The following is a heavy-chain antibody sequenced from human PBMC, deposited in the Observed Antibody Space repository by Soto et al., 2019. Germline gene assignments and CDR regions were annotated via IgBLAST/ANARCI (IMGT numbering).Heavy chain of an antibody. CDR3: ARDFWSGYPNGVYGMDV. D-gene: IGHD3-3*01. J-gene: IGHJ6*02. Sequence: TGGSLRLSCASSGFTLSSYSMNWGRQAPGKGLEWVSSISSSSSYIYYADSVKGRFTISRDNAKNSLYLQMNSLRAEDTAVYYCARDFWSGYPNGVYGMDVWGQGTTVTVSS. CDR1: GFTLSSYS. CDR2: ISSSSSYI. V-gene: IGHV3-21*01.